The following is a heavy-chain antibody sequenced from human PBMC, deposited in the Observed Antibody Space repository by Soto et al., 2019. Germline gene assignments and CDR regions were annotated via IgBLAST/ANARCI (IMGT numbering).Heavy chain of an antibody. Sequence: QVQLVESGGGVVQPGGSLRLSCVASGFTFGSHGLHWVRQAPGKGLEWVALIGYDGSGKYYTDSVKGRFTISRDNSKNMMYLQMTRRRAEDTAMNNTAKEDYPVFDYWGQGTLVTVSS. V-gene: IGHV3-30*02. CDR2: IGYDGSGK. CDR3: AKEDYPVFDY. D-gene: IGHD4-17*01. J-gene: IGHJ4*02. CDR1: GFTFGSHG.